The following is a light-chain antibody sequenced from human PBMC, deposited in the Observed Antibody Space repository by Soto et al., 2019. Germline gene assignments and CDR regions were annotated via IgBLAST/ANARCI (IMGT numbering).Light chain of an antibody. Sequence: DIQMTQSPSSLSASVGDRVTITCRASQSIRSYLNWYQQERGKAPKLLIYAASSLQSGVPSRFSGSGSGTDFTLTISSLQPEDFATYYCQQSYSTPRTFGQGTKVEIK. CDR2: AAS. J-gene: IGKJ1*01. CDR1: QSIRSY. V-gene: IGKV1-39*01. CDR3: QQSYSTPRT.